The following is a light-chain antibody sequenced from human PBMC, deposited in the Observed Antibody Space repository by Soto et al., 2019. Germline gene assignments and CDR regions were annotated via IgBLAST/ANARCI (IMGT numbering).Light chain of an antibody. CDR2: EVS. J-gene: IGLJ1*01. V-gene: IGLV2-14*01. Sequence: QSALTQPASVSGSPGQSITISCTGTSSDVGGYNYVSWYQQHPGKAPKLMIYEVSNRPSGVSNRFSGSKSGNTASLTISGLQAEDGADYYCSSYTSSSTLEVFGTGTKSPS. CDR3: SSYTSSSTLEV. CDR1: SSDVGGYNY.